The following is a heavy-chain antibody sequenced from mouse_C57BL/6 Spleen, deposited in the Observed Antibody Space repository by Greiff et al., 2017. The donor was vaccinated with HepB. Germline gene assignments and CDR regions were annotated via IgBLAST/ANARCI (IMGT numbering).Heavy chain of an antibody. J-gene: IGHJ3*01. D-gene: IGHD2-5*01. CDR2: IYPGDGDT. CDR3: ASGPYYSNYPAWFAY. Sequence: QVQLKESGPELVKPGASVKISCKASGYAFSSSWMNWVKQRPGKGLEWIGRIYPGDGDTNYNGKFKGKATLTADKSSSTAYMQLSSLTSEDSAVYFCASGPYYSNYPAWFAYWGQGTLVTVSA. CDR1: GYAFSSSW. V-gene: IGHV1-82*01.